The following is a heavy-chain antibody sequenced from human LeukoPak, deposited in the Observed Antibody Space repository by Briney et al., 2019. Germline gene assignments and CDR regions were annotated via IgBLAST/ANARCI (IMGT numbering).Heavy chain of an antibody. CDR3: ARVRAYNWNDGGWFDP. D-gene: IGHD1-1*01. CDR1: GYTFTGYY. Sequence: ASAKVSCKTSGYTFTGYYMHWVRQAPGQGLEWMGWINPNSGGTNYAQKFQGRVTMTRDTSISTAYMEVSRLRSDDTAVYYCARVRAYNWNDGGWFDPWGQGTQVTVSS. V-gene: IGHV1-2*02. CDR2: INPNSGGT. J-gene: IGHJ5*02.